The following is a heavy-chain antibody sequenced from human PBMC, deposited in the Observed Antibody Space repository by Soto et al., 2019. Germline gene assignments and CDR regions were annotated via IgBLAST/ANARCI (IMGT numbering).Heavy chain of an antibody. CDR1: GFTFTSSA. CDR2: IVVGSGNT. CDR3: AAGRYYFWSGYYKGGGGDPYYYYGMDV. Sequence: QMQLVQSGPEVKKPGTSVKVSCKASGFTFTSSAVQWVRQARGQRLEWIGWIVVGSGNTNYAQKFQERVTITREMSTSKAYMELGSLRSEDTAVYYFAAGRYYFWSGYYKGGGGDPYYYYGMDVWGQGTTVTVSS. V-gene: IGHV1-58*01. J-gene: IGHJ6*02. D-gene: IGHD3-3*01.